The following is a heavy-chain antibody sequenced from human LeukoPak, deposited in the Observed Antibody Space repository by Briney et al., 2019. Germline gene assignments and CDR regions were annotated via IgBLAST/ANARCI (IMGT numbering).Heavy chain of an antibody. V-gene: IGHV4-34*01. CDR1: GGSFSGYY. D-gene: IGHD4-17*01. CDR2: VNNSGST. Sequence: SESVSLTCAVYGGSFSGYYWSWIRQPPGKGLEWIGEVNNSGSTNYNPSPKSRVTISVDTSKNQFSLKLSSVTAADTAVYYCARSVRGGDYVITYYYYYYMDVWGKGTTVTASS. CDR3: ARSVRGGDYVITYYYYYYMDV. J-gene: IGHJ6*03.